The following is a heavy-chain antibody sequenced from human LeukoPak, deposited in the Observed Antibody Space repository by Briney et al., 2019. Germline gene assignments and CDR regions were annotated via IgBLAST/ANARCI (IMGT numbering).Heavy chain of an antibody. J-gene: IGHJ1*01. CDR3: ARQPTPLPFYQH. V-gene: IGHV5-51*01. CDR1: GSIFTSYW. Sequence: GESLQISCKGSGSIFTSYWIGWVRQLPGKGLEWMGIIYPGDSDTRYSPSFQGQVTISADKSISTAYLQWSSLKASDTAMYYCARQPTPLPFYQHWGQGTLVTVSS. CDR2: IYPGDSDT. D-gene: IGHD3-3*01.